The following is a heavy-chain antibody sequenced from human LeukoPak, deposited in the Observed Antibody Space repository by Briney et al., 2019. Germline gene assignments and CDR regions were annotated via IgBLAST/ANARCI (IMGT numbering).Heavy chain of an antibody. CDR2: VSGTGGRT. J-gene: IGHJ5*02. CDR3: VKASSSSPQYNWFDA. V-gene: IGHV3-23*01. CDR1: GFTVSSIH. Sequence: GGSLRLSCAASGFTVSSIHMVWVRQAPGKGLEWVSVVSGTGGRTYYADSVKGRFTISRDNSKNTLYLQMNSLRAEDTALYYCVKASSSSPQYNWFDAWGQGTLVTVSS. D-gene: IGHD6-6*01.